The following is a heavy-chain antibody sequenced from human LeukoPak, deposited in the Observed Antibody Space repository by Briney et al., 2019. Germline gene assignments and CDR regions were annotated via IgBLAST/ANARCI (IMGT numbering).Heavy chain of an antibody. CDR2: IYPGNSDI. D-gene: IGHD2-2*01. Sequence: GESLKISCKGSGYSFASYWIAWVRQMPGKGLEWMGVIYPGNSDITYSPSFQGQVTISADKSVSTAYLQWTSLKASDTAIYYCARHLSSITSSPNYWGQGTLVTVSS. CDR3: ARHLSSITSSPNY. J-gene: IGHJ4*02. CDR1: GYSFASYW. V-gene: IGHV5-51*01.